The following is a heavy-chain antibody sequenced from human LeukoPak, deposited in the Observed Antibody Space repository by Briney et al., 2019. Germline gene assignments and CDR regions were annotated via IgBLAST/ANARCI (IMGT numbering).Heavy chain of an antibody. J-gene: IGHJ5*02. CDR2: IYTSGST. V-gene: IGHV4-4*07. D-gene: IGHD2-21*02. CDR3: ARDRVVVVTTIPSWFDP. Sequence: GSLRLSCAASGFTFSHYNMNWVRQAPGKGLEWIGRIYTSGSTNYNPSLKSRVTMSVDTSKNQFSLKLSSVTTADTAVYYCARDRVVVVTTIPSWFDPWGQGTLVSVSS. CDR1: GFTFSHYN.